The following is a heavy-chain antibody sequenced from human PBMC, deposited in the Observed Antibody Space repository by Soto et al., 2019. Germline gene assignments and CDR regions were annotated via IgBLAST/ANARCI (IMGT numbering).Heavy chain of an antibody. CDR2: ISYDGSNK. V-gene: IGHV3-30-3*01. Sequence: GGSLRLSCAASGFTFSSYAMHWVRQAPGKGLEWVAVISYDGSNKYYAESVKGRFTISRDNSKNTLYLQMNSLRAEDTAVFYCARDTYPGDDDVIYYYGSGSYTPWHYYYGMDVWGQGTTVTVSS. CDR3: ARDTYPGDDDVIYYYGSGSYTPWHYYYGMDV. CDR1: GFTFSSYA. D-gene: IGHD3-10*01. J-gene: IGHJ6*02.